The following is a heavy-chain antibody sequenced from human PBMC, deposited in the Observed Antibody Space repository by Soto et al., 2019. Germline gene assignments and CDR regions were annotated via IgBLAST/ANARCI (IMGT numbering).Heavy chain of an antibody. V-gene: IGHV1-18*01. Sequence: ASVKVSCKASGYTFTSYGISWVRQAPGQGLEWMGWISAYSGSTNYNPSLKSRVTISVDTSKNQFSLKLSSVTAADTAVYYCARDSSSWGVEERATFYYGMDVWGQGTTVTVSS. CDR3: ARDSSSWGVEERATFYYGMDV. J-gene: IGHJ6*02. D-gene: IGHD3-16*01. CDR1: GYTFTSYG. CDR2: ISAYSGST.